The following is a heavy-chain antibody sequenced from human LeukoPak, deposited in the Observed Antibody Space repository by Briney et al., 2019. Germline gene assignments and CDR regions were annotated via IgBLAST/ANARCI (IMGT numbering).Heavy chain of an antibody. Sequence: PSETLSLTCAVSGDSISSPGYSWSWIRQPPGKGLEWIGYIYRSGSTYYTPSLKSRVTMSVDRSKNQFSLKPSSVTAADTAVYYCARQRTVTTGDAFDIWGQGTMVTVSS. CDR3: ARQRTVTTGDAFDI. J-gene: IGHJ3*02. V-gene: IGHV4-30-2*01. CDR2: IYRSGST. D-gene: IGHD4-17*01. CDR1: GDSISSPGYS.